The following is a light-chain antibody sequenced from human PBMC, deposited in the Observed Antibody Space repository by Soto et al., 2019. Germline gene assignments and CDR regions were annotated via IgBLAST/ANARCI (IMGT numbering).Light chain of an antibody. CDR1: QSVSSY. CDR3: QQRSNWPYT. Sequence: EIVLTQSPATLSLSPGERATLSCRASQSVSSYLAWYQPKPGQAPRLLIYDASNRATGIPARFSGSVSGTDFTLTISSLEPEDFAVYYCQQRSNWPYTFGQGTKLEIK. V-gene: IGKV3-11*01. CDR2: DAS. J-gene: IGKJ2*01.